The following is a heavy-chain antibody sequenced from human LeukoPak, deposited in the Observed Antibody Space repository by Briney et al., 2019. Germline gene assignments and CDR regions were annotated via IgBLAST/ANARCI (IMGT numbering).Heavy chain of an antibody. J-gene: IGHJ4*02. D-gene: IGHD3-3*01. CDR2: ISGSGGST. Sequence: QPGGSLRLSCAASGFTFSSYAMSWVRQAPGKGLEWVSAISGSGGSTYYADSVKGRFTISRDNSKNTLYLQMNSLRAEDTAVYYCAHYDFWSGYLDYWGQGTLVTVSS. V-gene: IGHV3-23*01. CDR1: GFTFSSYA. CDR3: AHYDFWSGYLDY.